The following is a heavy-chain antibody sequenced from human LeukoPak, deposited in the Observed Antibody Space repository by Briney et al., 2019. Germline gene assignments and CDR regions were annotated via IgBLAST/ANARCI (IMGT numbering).Heavy chain of an antibody. CDR3: ALVRGVPAF. V-gene: IGHV4-34*01. CDR2: INHSGST. Sequence: SETLSLTCTVSGGSISSYYWSWIRQPPGKGLEWIGEINHSGSTNYNPSLKSRVTISVDTSKNQFSLKLSSVTAADTAVYYCALVRGVPAFWGQGTLVTVSS. CDR1: GGSISSYY. J-gene: IGHJ4*02. D-gene: IGHD3-10*02.